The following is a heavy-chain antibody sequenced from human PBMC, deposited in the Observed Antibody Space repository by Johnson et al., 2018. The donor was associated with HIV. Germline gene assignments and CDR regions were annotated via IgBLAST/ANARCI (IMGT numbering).Heavy chain of an antibody. CDR1: GFTFSSYD. J-gene: IGHJ3*02. V-gene: IGHV3-13*01. CDR2: IGTSGDT. CDR3: AREVDTSWLSAFDI. D-gene: IGHD5-18*01. Sequence: MQLVESGGGLVQPGGSLRLSCAASGFTFSSYDMHWVRQATGKGLEWVSTIGTSGDTYHPGSVKGRFTISRDNSKNTLYLQMNSLRAEDTAVYYCAREVDTSWLSAFDIWGQGAMVTVSS.